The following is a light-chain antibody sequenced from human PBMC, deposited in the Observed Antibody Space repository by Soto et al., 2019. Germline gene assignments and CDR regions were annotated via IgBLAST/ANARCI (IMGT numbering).Light chain of an antibody. CDR3: QQSYMDPIT. Sequence: DIQMTQSPSRLSASVGDRVTIACRASQSIRRWLAWYQQKPGKAPNLLIYDASRLQSGVPSRFSGSGGGTDFTLSISSVQPEDFATYFCQQSYMDPITFGQGTRLEIK. J-gene: IGKJ5*01. CDR2: DAS. V-gene: IGKV1-39*01. CDR1: QSIRRW.